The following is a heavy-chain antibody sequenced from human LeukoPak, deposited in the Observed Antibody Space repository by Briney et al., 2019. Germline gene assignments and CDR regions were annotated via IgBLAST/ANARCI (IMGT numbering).Heavy chain of an antibody. J-gene: IGHJ4*02. CDR1: GGSMSSYY. CDR2: IYYSGST. Sequence: SETLSLTCTVSGGSMSSYYWSWIRQPPGKGLEWLGYIYYSGSTNYNPSLKSRVTISVDTSKNQFSLKLSSVTAADTAVYYCARMKYEAAGGEYYFDYWGQGTLVTVSS. D-gene: IGHD6-13*01. CDR3: ARMKYEAAGGEYYFDY. V-gene: IGHV4-59*01.